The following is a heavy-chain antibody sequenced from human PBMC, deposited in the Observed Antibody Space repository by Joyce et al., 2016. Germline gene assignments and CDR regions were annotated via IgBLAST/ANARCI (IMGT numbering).Heavy chain of an antibody. CDR3: ASDLYGDYGIFWYFDL. CDR1: GFTVSRYW. CDR2: IKHDGSET. J-gene: IGHJ2*01. D-gene: IGHD4-17*01. Sequence: EVQLVESGGGLVQPGGSLRLSCAASGFTVSRYWMSWVRQDQGKGLEWVANIKHDGSETYYDNSLKGRFTSSRDNAKNSLYLQMNSLRAEDTAVDYCASDLYGDYGIFWYFDLWGRGTLVTVSS. V-gene: IGHV3-7*04.